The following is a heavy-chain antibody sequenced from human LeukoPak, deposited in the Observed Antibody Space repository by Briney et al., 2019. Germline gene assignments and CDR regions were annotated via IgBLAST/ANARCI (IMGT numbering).Heavy chain of an antibody. J-gene: IGHJ1*01. CDR3: ATYSSLNRREFQY. Sequence: GGSLRLSCAASGFTFSTYGMHWVRQAPGKGLEWVAFLRFDGNYEYYTEFVKGRFTISRDNSKNTLNLQMNSLRAEDTAVYYCATYSSLNRREFQYWGQGTLLTVSS. CDR2: LRFDGNYE. V-gene: IGHV3-30*02. CDR1: GFTFSTYG. D-gene: IGHD3-22*01.